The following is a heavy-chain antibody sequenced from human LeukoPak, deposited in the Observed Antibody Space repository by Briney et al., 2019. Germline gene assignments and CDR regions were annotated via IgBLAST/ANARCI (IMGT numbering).Heavy chain of an antibody. J-gene: IGHJ4*02. D-gene: IGHD3-9*01. V-gene: IGHV1-24*01. CDR1: GYSITKLS. CDR2: FDPGSGEI. Sequence: ASVKVSCKVSGYSITKLSTHWVRQAPGKGLQWMGGFDPGSGEIIYEQKFQDSVTMTEDTTTDTAYMEWSSLRSEDTALYYCATGTHYDLLPFWGQGTLVTVSS. CDR3: ATGTHYDLLPF.